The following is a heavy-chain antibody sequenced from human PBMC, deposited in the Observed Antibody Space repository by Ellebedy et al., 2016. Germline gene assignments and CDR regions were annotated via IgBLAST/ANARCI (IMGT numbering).Heavy chain of an antibody. Sequence: SETLSLXXGVSGGSISSSNWWSWVRLPPGKGLEWIGEIHHTGSINYNPSLKSRVTMSLDKSKNQFSLRLTSVTAADTAIYYCARDSGWDEEPYNWFDSWGQGTLVTVTS. CDR2: IHHTGSI. CDR1: GGSISSSNW. D-gene: IGHD6-19*01. J-gene: IGHJ5*01. CDR3: ARDSGWDEEPYNWFDS. V-gene: IGHV4-4*02.